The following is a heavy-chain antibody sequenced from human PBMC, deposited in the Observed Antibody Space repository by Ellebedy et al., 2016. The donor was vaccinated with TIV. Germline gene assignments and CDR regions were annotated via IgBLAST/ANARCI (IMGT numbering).Heavy chain of an antibody. D-gene: IGHD1-26*01. CDR2: INPNSGGT. V-gene: IGHV1-2*04. CDR1: GYTFTGFY. J-gene: IGHJ4*02. Sequence: AASVKVSCKASGYTFTGFYVHWVRQAPGQGLEWMGWINPNSGGTNYAQNFQGWVTLTRDTSISTAYMELSRLRSDDTAVYYCASERSGATSHSSFDYWGQGTLVTVSP. CDR3: ASERSGATSHSSFDY.